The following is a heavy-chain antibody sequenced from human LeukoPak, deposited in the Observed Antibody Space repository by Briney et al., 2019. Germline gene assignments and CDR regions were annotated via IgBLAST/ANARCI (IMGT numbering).Heavy chain of an antibody. D-gene: IGHD3-10*01. V-gene: IGHV4-59*08. CDR1: DGSITNYY. J-gene: IGHJ6*02. Sequence: SETLSLTCTVSDGSITNYYWSWIRQPPGKGPEWIGYISFSGSSDYNPSLKSRVTISVDTSKNQFSLELSSATAADTAVYYCARLNCGYYGSGSYYEGRYYYFGMDVWGQGTTVTVTS. CDR2: ISFSGSS. CDR3: ARLNCGYYGSGSYYEGRYYYFGMDV.